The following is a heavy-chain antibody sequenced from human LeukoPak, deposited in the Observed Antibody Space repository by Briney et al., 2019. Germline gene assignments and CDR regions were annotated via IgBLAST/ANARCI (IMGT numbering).Heavy chain of an antibody. D-gene: IGHD3-10*01. CDR3: ARGLGITMVRGPELGY. CDR1: GGSFSGYY. CDR2: INHSGST. J-gene: IGHJ4*02. V-gene: IGHV4-34*01. Sequence: NPSETLSLTCAVYGGSFSGYYWSWIRQPPGKGLEWIGEINHSGSTNYNPSLKSRVTISVDTSKNQFSLKLSSVTAADTAVYYCARGLGITMVRGPELGYWGQGTLVTVSS.